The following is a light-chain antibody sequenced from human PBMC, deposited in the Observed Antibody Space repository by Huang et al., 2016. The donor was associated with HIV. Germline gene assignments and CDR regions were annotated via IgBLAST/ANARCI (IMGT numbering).Light chain of an antibody. V-gene: IGKV3-15*01. CDR2: GAS. Sequence: EVLLTQSPATLSVSPGERATLSCRASQSVSTNLDWYQQKPVHAPRLLIYGASTRATGVPARFSGSGSGTEFTLTISSLQSEDSAVYYCQQYNSWPPLFTFGPGTKVDIK. CDR1: QSVSTN. CDR3: QQYNSWPPLFT. J-gene: IGKJ3*01.